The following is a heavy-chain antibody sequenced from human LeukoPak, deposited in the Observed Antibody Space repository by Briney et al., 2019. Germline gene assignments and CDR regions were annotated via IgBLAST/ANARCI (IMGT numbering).Heavy chain of an antibody. CDR2: IKQDGSEK. CDR1: GFTFSSYW. D-gene: IGHD3-22*01. J-gene: IGHJ4*02. CDR3: ARDRKYYYDSSGYYYTH. V-gene: IGHV3-7*01. Sequence: GGSLRLSCAASGFTFSSYWMSWVRQAPGKGLEWVANIKQDGSEKYYVDSVKGRLTISRDNAKNSLYLQMNSLRAEDTAVYYCARDRKYYYDSSGYYYTHWGQGTLVTVSS.